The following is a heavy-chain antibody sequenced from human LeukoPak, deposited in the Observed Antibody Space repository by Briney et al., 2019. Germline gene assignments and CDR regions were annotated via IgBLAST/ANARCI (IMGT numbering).Heavy chain of an antibody. CDR3: AKGVEMATIGLFDY. V-gene: IGHV3-30*18. J-gene: IGHJ4*02. D-gene: IGHD5-24*01. Sequence: PGGSLRLSCAASGFTFSSYDMHWVCQAPGKGLEWVAVISYDGSNKYYADSVKGRFTISRDNSKNTLYLQMNSLRAEDTAVYYCAKGVEMATIGLFDYWGQGTLVTVSS. CDR1: GFTFSSYD. CDR2: ISYDGSNK.